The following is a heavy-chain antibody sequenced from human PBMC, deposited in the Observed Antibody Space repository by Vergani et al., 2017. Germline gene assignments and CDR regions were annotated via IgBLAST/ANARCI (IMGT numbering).Heavy chain of an antibody. V-gene: IGHV3-48*03. CDR2: ISSSGSTI. Sequence: EVQLVESGGGLVQPGGSLRLSCAASGFTFSSYEMNWVRQAPGKGLEWVSYISSSGSTIYYADSVKGRFTISRDNAKNSLYLQMNSLRAEDTAVYYCARVQWLVQSFDYWGQGTLVTVSS. CDR3: ARVQWLVQSFDY. CDR1: GFTFSSYE. D-gene: IGHD6-19*01. J-gene: IGHJ4*02.